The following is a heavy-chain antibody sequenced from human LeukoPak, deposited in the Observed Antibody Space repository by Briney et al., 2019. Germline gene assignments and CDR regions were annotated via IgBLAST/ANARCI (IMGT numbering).Heavy chain of an antibody. CDR1: GFTFSNAW. CDR3: TTDPITFGGVIVMRGNDY. CDR2: IKSKTDGGTT. Sequence: SGGSLRLSCAASGFTFSNAWMSWVRQAPGKGLEWVGRIKSKTDGGTTDYAAPVKGRFTISRDDSKNTLYLQMNSLKTEDTAVYYCTTDPITFGGVIVMRGNDYWGQGTLVTVSS. V-gene: IGHV3-15*01. J-gene: IGHJ4*02. D-gene: IGHD3-16*02.